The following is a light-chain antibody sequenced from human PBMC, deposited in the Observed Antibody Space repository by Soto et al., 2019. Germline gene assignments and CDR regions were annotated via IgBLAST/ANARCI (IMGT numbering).Light chain of an antibody. J-gene: IGKJ5*01. CDR3: QQLMSYPIT. Sequence: DIRLTQSPSFLSASVGDRVTITCRASQGISSYLAWYQQKPRKAPEVLIFGASTLQSGVPSRFSGSGSGTEFTLTIRSLQPEDFATYYCQQLMSYPITFGQGTRLEIK. CDR1: QGISSY. CDR2: GAS. V-gene: IGKV1-9*01.